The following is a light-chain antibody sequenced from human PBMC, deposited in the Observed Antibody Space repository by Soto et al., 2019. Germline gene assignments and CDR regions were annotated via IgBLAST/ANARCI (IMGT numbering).Light chain of an antibody. CDR2: EVN. V-gene: IGLV2-8*01. Sequence: QSVLTQPASVSGSPGQSITISCTGTSSDVGGYNYVSWYQQHPGKAPKLMIYEVNKRPSGVPDRFSGSKSGNTASLTVSGLQAEDEADYYCSSYGGSSNVFGTGTKLTVL. J-gene: IGLJ1*01. CDR3: SSYGGSSNV. CDR1: SSDVGGYNY.